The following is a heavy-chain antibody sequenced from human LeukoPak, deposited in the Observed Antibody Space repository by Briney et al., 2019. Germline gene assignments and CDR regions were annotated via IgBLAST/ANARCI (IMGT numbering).Heavy chain of an antibody. V-gene: IGHV3-23*01. CDR1: GFTFSSYA. CDR3: ARDRFKFSTGWYADGFDI. Sequence: GGSLRLSCAASGFTFSSYAMSWVRQAPGKGLEWVSSITGTGASTFYADSVKGRFTISRDNAKNSLYLQMDSLRAEDTAVYYCARDRFKFSTGWYADGFDIWGQGTLVTVSS. D-gene: IGHD6-19*01. CDR2: ITGTGAST. J-gene: IGHJ3*02.